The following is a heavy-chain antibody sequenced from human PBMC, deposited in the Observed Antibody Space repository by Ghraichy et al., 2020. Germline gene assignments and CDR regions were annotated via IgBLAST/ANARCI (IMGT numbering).Heavy chain of an antibody. CDR2: IIPILGIA. J-gene: IGHJ4*02. CDR1: GGTFSSYT. D-gene: IGHD6-13*01. V-gene: IGHV1-69*04. CDR3: ARDRSAAAGTGGYGY. Sequence: SVKVSCKASGGTFSSYTISWVRQAPGQGLEWMGRIIPILGIANYAQKFQGRVTITADKSTSTAYMELSSLRSEDTAVYYCARDRSAAAGTGGYGYWGQGTLVTVSS.